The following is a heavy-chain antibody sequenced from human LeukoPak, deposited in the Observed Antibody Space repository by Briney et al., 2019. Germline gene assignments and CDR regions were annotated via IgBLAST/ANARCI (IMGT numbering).Heavy chain of an antibody. J-gene: IGHJ6*02. CDR3: AGGYSYIYYYYGMDV. CDR1: GFTFSDYY. D-gene: IGHD5-18*01. V-gene: IGHV3-11*01. Sequence: GGSLRLSCAASGFTFSDYYMSRIRQAPGKGLEWVSYISSSGSTIYYADSVKGRFTISRDNAKNSLYLQMNSLRAEDTAVYYCAGGYSYIYYYYGMDVWGQGTTVTVSS. CDR2: ISSSGSTI.